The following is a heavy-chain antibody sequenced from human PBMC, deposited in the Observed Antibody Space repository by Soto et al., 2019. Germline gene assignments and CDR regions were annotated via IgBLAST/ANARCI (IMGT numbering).Heavy chain of an antibody. CDR2: INHSGST. CDR1: GGSFRGYY. D-gene: IGHD6-13*01. Sequence: PSETLSLTCAVYGGSFRGYYCIFIRHPPGKGLEWIVEINHSGSTNYNPSLKSRVTISVDTSKNQFSLKLSSVTAADTAVYYCARGDQQRTFDYWGQGTLVTVSS. V-gene: IGHV4-34*01. J-gene: IGHJ4*02. CDR3: ARGDQQRTFDY.